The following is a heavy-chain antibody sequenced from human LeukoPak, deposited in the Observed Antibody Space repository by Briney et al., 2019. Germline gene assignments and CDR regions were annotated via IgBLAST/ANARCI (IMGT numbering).Heavy chain of an antibody. J-gene: IGHJ4*02. CDR2: IIPLFGTV. CDR3: ARDRGTTGSFYFDY. Sequence: GASVKVSCKASGGTFGTYGVSWVRQAPGQGLEWMGGIIPLFGTVNHAQTFQGRVTITADESTSTVYLEVSSLRSEDTAVYYCARDRGTTGSFYFDYWGQGTLVTVSS. D-gene: IGHD4-11*01. V-gene: IGHV1-69*13. CDR1: GGTFGTYG.